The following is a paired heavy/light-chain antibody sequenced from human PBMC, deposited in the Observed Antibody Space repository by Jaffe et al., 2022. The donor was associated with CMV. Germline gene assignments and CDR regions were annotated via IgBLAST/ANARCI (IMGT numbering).Light chain of an antibody. J-gene: IGKJ1*01. CDR1: QSVSSNY. CDR2: GAS. V-gene: IGKV3-20*01. CDR3: QLRKT. Sequence: EIVLTQSPGTLSLSPGERATLSCRASQSVSSNYLGWYQQKPGQAPRLLIYGASSRATGIPDRFSGSGSGTDFTLTINRLEPEDFAVYFCQLRKTFGQGTKVEIK.
Heavy chain of an antibody. D-gene: IGHD3-16*01. CDR2: ISSTGTYI. J-gene: IGHJ6*03. V-gene: IGHV3-21*06. Sequence: EVQLVESGGGLVKPGGSLRLSCAASGFTFNSYMMHWVRQAPGKGLEWVSSISSTGTYISYADSLKGRFTISRDNAQNSLYLQMNSLRAEDTAVYYCARVMVEVGGVVLSDYYVDVWGKGTTVTVSS. CDR3: ARVMVEVGGVVLSDYYVDV. CDR1: GFTFNSYM.